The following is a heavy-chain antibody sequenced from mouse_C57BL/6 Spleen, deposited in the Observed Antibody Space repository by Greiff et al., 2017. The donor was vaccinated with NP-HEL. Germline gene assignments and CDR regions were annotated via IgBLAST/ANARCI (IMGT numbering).Heavy chain of an antibody. J-gene: IGHJ2*01. D-gene: IGHD1-2*01. V-gene: IGHV5-9*01. Sequence: EVMLVESGGGLVKPGGSLKLSCAASGFTFSSYTMSWVRQTPEKRLEWVATISGGGGNTYYPDSVKGRFTISRDNAKNTLYLQMSSLRSEDTALYYCARHYGVGFFDYWGQGTTLAVSS. CDR3: ARHYGVGFFDY. CDR1: GFTFSSYT. CDR2: ISGGGGNT.